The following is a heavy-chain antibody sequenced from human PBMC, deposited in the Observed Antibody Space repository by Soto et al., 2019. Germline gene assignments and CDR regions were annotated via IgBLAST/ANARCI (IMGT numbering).Heavy chain of an antibody. CDR2: ISDGSHYT. CDR3: AKRRDDSGSYFDY. Sequence: GSLRHPSAASGFTFSSCAMGWVRQAPGNRLEWVSSISDGSHYTYYADSVKGRFTISRDNSKNTLYLQMDSLRAGDTALYYCAKRRDDSGSYFDYWGQGTLVTVSS. CDR1: GFTFSSCA. V-gene: IGHV3-23*01. J-gene: IGHJ4*03. D-gene: IGHD1-26*01.